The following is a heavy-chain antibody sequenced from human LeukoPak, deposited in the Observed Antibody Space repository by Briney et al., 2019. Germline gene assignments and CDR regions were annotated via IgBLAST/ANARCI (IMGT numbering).Heavy chain of an antibody. J-gene: IGHJ3*02. CDR1: GYTFSGYY. CDR2: INPNSGGT. D-gene: IGHD1-26*01. V-gene: IGHV1-2*02. Sequence: ASVRVSCRASGYTFSGYYMHWVRQAPGQGLEWMGWINPNSGGTNYAQKFQGRVTMTRDTSISTAYMELSRLRSDDTAVYYCARVMLGSYYSDAFDIWGQGTMVTVSS. CDR3: ARVMLGSYYSDAFDI.